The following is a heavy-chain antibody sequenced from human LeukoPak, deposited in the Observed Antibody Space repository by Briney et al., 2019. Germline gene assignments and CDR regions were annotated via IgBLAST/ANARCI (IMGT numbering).Heavy chain of an antibody. Sequence: QPGGSLRLSCAASGFTFGSYSMHWVRQAPGKGPEFVSVIGGDGLTTFYADSVKDRFTISRDNSKSTLYLEMGSLRAEDMAVYYCAREGGGSGLWYYDLWGRSTLVTVSS. CDR3: AREGGGSGLWYYDL. J-gene: IGHJ2*01. CDR2: IGGDGLTT. V-gene: IGHV3-64*02. CDR1: GFTFGSYS. D-gene: IGHD1-26*01.